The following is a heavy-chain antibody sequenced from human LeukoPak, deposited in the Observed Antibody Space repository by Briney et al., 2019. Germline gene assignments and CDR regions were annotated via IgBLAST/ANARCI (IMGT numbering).Heavy chain of an antibody. V-gene: IGHV1-2*02. CDR2: INPKTGVT. CDR1: GYTFTDYY. Sequence: ASVKVSCKASGYTFTDYYLHWVRQAPGHGLEWMGWINPKTGVTKYAQNFQGRVTMTRDTSINTAYMEVSRLRSDDTAVYYCARVSFHYHSGNYGWYFDSWGQGTLVTVSS. J-gene: IGHJ4*02. D-gene: IGHD3-10*01. CDR3: ARVSFHYHSGNYGWYFDS.